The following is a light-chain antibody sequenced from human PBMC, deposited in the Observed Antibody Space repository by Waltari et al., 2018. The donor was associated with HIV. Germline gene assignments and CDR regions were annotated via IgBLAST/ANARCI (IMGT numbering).Light chain of an antibody. CDR1: NSNVETNA. CDR2: KNE. CDR3: GAWDDGLYGYV. V-gene: IGLV1-44*01. Sequence: QSVLTQPPSASGTPGQRVTISCSGSNSNVETNAVNWYQQVPGSAPKLLISKNEQRPSGVPDRFSGSQSGTSASLAISGLQSEDEADYYCGAWDDGLYGYVFGAGTKVTVL. J-gene: IGLJ1*01.